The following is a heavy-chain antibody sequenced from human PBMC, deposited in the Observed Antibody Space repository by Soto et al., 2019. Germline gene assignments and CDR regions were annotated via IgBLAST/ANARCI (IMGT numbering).Heavy chain of an antibody. CDR2: INPNSGGT. J-gene: IGHJ4*01. D-gene: IGHD6-19*01. V-gene: IGHV1-2*02. CDR3: ARDGVAAGNIDFDY. CDR1: GYTFTGYY. Sequence: ASAKVSCKASGYTFTGYYMHWVRQAPGRGLEWMGWINPNSGGTNYAQKFQGRVTMTRDTSTSTAYMELSSLRSEDTTLYYCARDGVAAGNIDFDYWGQGTLVTVSS.